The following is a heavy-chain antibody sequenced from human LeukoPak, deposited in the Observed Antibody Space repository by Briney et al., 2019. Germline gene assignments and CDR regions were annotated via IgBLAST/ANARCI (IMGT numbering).Heavy chain of an antibody. D-gene: IGHD4-17*01. CDR2: IYYSGST. V-gene: IGHV4-28*01. J-gene: IGHJ2*01. Sequence: SETLSLTCAVSGYSISSNNWWGWIRQPPGKGLEWIGYIYYSGSTYYNPFLKSRVTMSVDTSKNQFSLKLSSVTAVDTALYYCARSLATTGYWYFDLWGRGAPVTVSS. CDR1: GYSISSNNW. CDR3: ARSLATTGYWYFDL.